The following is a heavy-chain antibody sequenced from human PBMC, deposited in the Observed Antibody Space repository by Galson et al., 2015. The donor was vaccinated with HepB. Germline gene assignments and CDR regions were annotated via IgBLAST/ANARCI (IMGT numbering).Heavy chain of an antibody. CDR2: IYYSGST. D-gene: IGHD5-12*01. Sequence: TLSLTCTVSGGSISSGGYYWSWIRQHPGKGLEWIGYIYYSGSTYYNPSLKSRVTISVDTSKNQFSLKLSSVTAADTAVYYCARDNIVATLDAFDIWGQGTMVTVSS. CDR1: GGSISSGGYY. V-gene: IGHV4-31*03. J-gene: IGHJ3*02. CDR3: ARDNIVATLDAFDI.